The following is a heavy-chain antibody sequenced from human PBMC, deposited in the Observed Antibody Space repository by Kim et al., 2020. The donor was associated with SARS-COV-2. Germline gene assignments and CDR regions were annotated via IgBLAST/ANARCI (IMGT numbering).Heavy chain of an antibody. D-gene: IGHD6-13*01. J-gene: IGHJ6*02. CDR2: ISAYNGNT. CDR1: GYTFTSYG. V-gene: IGHV1-18*04. Sequence: ASVKVSCKASGYTFTSYGISWVRQAPGQGLEWMGWISAYNGNTNYAQKLQGRVTMTTDTSTSTAYMELRSLRSDDTAVYYCASLIGLGTGIAAAGLGGGGLVDYYYGMDVWGQGTTVTVSS. CDR3: ASLIGLGTGIAAAGLGGGGLVDYYYGMDV.